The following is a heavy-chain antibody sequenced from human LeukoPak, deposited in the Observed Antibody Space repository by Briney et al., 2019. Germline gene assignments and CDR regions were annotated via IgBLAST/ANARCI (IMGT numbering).Heavy chain of an antibody. D-gene: IGHD5-24*01. J-gene: IGHJ4*02. Sequence: PGGSLRLSCAASGFIFSGAWMNWVRQAPGKGLGWVGLIKRNADGATTDYAAPVKGRFTISRDDSQNTLSLQMHSLKAEDTGVYFCTTGYDASPHDGFWGQGTLVTVSS. V-gene: IGHV3-15*01. CDR3: TTGYDASPHDGF. CDR1: GFIFSGAW. CDR2: IKRNADGATT.